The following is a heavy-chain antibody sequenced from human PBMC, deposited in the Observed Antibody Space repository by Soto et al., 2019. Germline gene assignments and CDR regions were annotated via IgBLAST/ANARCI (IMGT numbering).Heavy chain of an antibody. J-gene: IGHJ4*02. V-gene: IGHV3-23*01. CDR1: GFTFSSYA. D-gene: IGHD3-3*01. CDR3: AKGPIFGVENIYDV. CDR2: MSGAGRSS. Sequence: PGGSLRLSCAASGFTFSSYAMSWVRQAPGKGLEWVSSMSGAGRSSYDADSVKGRFTISRDNSKNTLYLQMNNLRAEDTALYYCAKGPIFGVENIYDVWGQGTLVTVSS.